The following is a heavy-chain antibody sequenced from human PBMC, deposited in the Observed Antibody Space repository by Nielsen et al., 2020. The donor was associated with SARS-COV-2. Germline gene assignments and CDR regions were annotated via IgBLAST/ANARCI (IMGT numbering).Heavy chain of an antibody. D-gene: IGHD3-22*01. V-gene: IGHV1-24*01. CDR1: GYTLTELS. CDR3: ARDGYYDSIVMDFDY. J-gene: IGHJ4*02. Sequence: ASVKVSCKVSGYTLTELSMHWVRQAPGKGLEWMGGFDPEDGETIYAQKFQGRVTMTTDTSTSTAYMELRSLRSDDTAVYYCARDGYYDSIVMDFDYWGQGTLVTVSS. CDR2: FDPEDGET.